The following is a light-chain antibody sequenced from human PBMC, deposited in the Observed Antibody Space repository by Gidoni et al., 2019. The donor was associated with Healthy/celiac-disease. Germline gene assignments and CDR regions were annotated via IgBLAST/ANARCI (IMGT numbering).Light chain of an antibody. CDR3: QQRSNWPLT. Sequence: IVLTQSPATLSLSPGERATLSCRASQSVSSYLAWYQQKPGQAPRLLIYDASNRATGIPARFSGSGSGTDFTLTISSLETEDFAVYYCQQRSNWPLTFXGXTKVEIK. V-gene: IGKV3-11*01. CDR1: QSVSSY. J-gene: IGKJ4*01. CDR2: DAS.